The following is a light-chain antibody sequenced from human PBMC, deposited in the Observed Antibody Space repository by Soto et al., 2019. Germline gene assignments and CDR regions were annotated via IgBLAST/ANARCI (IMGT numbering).Light chain of an antibody. CDR2: DAS. CDR1: ESVSRN. V-gene: IGKV3-15*01. J-gene: IGKJ5*01. Sequence: EIVMTMSPATLSVSPGERATLSCRASESVSRNLAWYQQKPGQAPRLLIYDASTRATGIPDRFSGGGSGTEFTLTISSLQSEDFVVYYCQQYNSWPPITVGQGTRLEI. CDR3: QQYNSWPPIT.